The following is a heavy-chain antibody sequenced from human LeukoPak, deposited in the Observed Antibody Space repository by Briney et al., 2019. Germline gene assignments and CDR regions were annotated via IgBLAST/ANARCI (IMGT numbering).Heavy chain of an antibody. CDR3: ANDYGGNSGLNAFDI. J-gene: IGHJ3*02. V-gene: IGHV3-21*01. CDR2: ISSDSGHI. CDR1: GFTFTDYS. D-gene: IGHD4-23*01. Sequence: PGGSLRLSCAAAGFTFTDYSMNWVRQAPGKGLEWVSTISSDSGHIYYADSVKGRFTISRDNAENSLYLQINSLRAEDTAVYYCANDYGGNSGLNAFDIWGQGTMVTVSS.